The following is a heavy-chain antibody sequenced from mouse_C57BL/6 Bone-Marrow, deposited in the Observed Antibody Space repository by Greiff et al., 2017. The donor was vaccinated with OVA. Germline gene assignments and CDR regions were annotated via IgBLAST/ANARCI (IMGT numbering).Heavy chain of an antibody. Sequence: QVQLQQPGAELVMPGASVKLSCKASGYTFTSYWMHWVNQRPGQGLEWIGEIDPSDSYTNYNQKFKGKSTLTVDKSSSTAYMQLSSLTSEDSAVYYCARLYYYGSRAWFAYWGQGTLVTVSA. J-gene: IGHJ3*01. CDR3: ARLYYYGSRAWFAY. CDR2: IDPSDSYT. V-gene: IGHV1-69*01. D-gene: IGHD1-1*01. CDR1: GYTFTSYW.